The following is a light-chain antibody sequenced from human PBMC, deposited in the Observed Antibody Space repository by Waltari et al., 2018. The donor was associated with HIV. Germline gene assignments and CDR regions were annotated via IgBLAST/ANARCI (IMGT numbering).Light chain of an antibody. CDR3: HQYAEWPQT. CDR1: QSVGIN. CDR2: GAF. Sequence: DIVMVQSPGIVSVSPGEGVTLSCRASQSVGINVAWYQHRPGQAPRLLMSGAFNRASDVPDRFSASASGSRTDFTLTISSLQSEDFAIYYCHQYAEWPQTFGRGTMV. V-gene: IGKV3-15*01. J-gene: IGKJ4*01.